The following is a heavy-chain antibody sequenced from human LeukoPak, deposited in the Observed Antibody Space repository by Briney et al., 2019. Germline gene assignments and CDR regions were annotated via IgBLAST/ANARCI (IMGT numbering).Heavy chain of an antibody. CDR1: GFTFSSYD. CDR3: ARDSRWYNGRYYDEGIDY. J-gene: IGHJ4*02. D-gene: IGHD1-26*01. V-gene: IGHV3-74*01. Sequence: GRSLRLSCAASGFTFSSYDMHWVRQAPGKGLVWVSRINSDGSDMSYADSVKGRFTISRDNAKNTVYLQMNSLRVEDTALYYCARDSRWYNGRYYDEGIDYWGQGTLVTVSS. CDR2: INSDGSDM.